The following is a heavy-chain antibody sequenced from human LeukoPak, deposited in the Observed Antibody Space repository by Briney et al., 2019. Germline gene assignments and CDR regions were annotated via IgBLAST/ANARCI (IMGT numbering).Heavy chain of an antibody. J-gene: IGHJ4*02. CDR3: AFSEDYGDYYDAFDY. V-gene: IGHV3-7*03. CDR1: RFTFNTYW. D-gene: IGHD4-17*01. Sequence: GGSLRLSCTASRFTFNTYWMSWVRQAPEKGLEWVANIREDGSEKNYVDSVKGRFAISRDNAKNSLYLQMNSLRAEDTAVYYCAFSEDYGDYYDAFDYWGQGTLVTVSS. CDR2: IREDGSEK.